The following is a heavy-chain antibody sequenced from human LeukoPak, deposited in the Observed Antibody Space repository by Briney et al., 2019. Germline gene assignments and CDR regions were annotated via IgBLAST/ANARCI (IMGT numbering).Heavy chain of an antibody. CDR1: GYSISSGYY. D-gene: IGHD2-2*03. J-gene: IGHJ6*03. CDR2: IYHSGST. V-gene: IGHV4-38-2*01. CDR3: ASGNCSSTSCYGCFNYYYMDV. Sequence: PSETLSLTRAVSGYSISSGYYWGWIRQPPGKGLEWIGSIYHSGSTYYNPSLKSRVTISVDTSKNQFSLKLSSVTAADTAVYYCASGNCSSTSCYGCFNYYYMDVWGKGTTVTVSS.